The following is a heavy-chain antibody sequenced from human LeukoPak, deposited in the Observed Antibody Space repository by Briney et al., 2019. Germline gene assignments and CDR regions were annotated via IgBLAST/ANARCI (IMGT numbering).Heavy chain of an antibody. Sequence: SETLSLTCTVSGDSINNYYWSWIRQPPGKGLEWIGNINYSGSSNSNPSLKSRATISVDTSKNQFSLKLRSVTAADTAVYYCARVYYSRSYDYWYFDLWGRGTLVTVSS. J-gene: IGHJ2*01. D-gene: IGHD6-13*01. CDR3: ARVYYSRSYDYWYFDL. CDR2: INYSGSS. V-gene: IGHV4-59*01. CDR1: GDSINNYY.